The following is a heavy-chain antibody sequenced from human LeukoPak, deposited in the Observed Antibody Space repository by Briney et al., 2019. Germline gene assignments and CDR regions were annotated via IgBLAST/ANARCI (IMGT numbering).Heavy chain of an antibody. J-gene: IGHJ1*01. CDR3: ARVDTAMGRESYFQH. Sequence: PSETLSLTCTVSGGSISSYYWSWIRQPPGKGLEWIGYIYHSGSTYYNPSLKSRVTISVDRSKNQFSLKLSSVTAADTAVYYCARVDTAMGRESYFQHWGQGTLVTVSS. D-gene: IGHD5-18*01. CDR1: GGSISSYY. V-gene: IGHV4-59*12. CDR2: IYHSGST.